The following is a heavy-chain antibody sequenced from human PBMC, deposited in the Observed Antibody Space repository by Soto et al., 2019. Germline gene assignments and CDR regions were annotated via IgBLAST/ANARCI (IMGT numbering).Heavy chain of an antibody. CDR3: TIRTRDYDFWSGYTR. J-gene: IGHJ4*02. V-gene: IGHV3-15*01. CDR1: GFTFSNAW. D-gene: IGHD3-3*01. Sequence: PGGSLRLSCAASGFTFSNAWMSWGRQAPGKGLEWVGRIKSKTDGVTTDSAAPVKGRFTISRDDSKTTLYLQMNSLKTEDTAVYYCTIRTRDYDFWSGYTRWGQGTLVTVSS. CDR2: IKSKTDGVTT.